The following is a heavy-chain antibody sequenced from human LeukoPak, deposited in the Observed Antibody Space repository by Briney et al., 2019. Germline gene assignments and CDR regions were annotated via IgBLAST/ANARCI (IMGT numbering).Heavy chain of an antibody. Sequence: RGSLRLSCAASGFTLSSYEMNWVRQAPGKGLEWVSYISSSGNTIYYADSVKGRFTISRDNAKNSLYLQMNSLRAEDAAVYYCAELGITMIGGVWGKGTTVTISS. CDR3: AELGITMIGGV. D-gene: IGHD3-10*02. J-gene: IGHJ6*04. CDR1: GFTLSSYE. CDR2: ISSSGNTI. V-gene: IGHV3-48*03.